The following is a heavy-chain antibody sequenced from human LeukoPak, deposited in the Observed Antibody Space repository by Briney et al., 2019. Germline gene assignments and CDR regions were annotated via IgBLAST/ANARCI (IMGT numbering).Heavy chain of an antibody. V-gene: IGHV3-48*03. CDR3: ARGHYDVLAASYKWTPDY. Sequence: GGPLRLSCAASGFTFSSYEMNWVRQAPGKGLEWVSYISSSGSTIYYADSVKGRFTISRDNAKNSLYLQMNSLRAEDTAVYYCARGHYDVLAASYKWTPDYWGQGTLVTVSS. CDR2: ISSSGSTI. CDR1: GFTFSSYE. D-gene: IGHD3-9*01. J-gene: IGHJ4*02.